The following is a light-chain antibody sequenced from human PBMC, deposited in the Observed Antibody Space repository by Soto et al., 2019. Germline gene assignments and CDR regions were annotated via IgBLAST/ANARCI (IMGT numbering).Light chain of an antibody. V-gene: IGKV1-6*01. J-gene: IGKJ1*01. Sequence: QMTQSPSSLSASVGEKIIITCRASRDVGSDVSWYQQKPGQAPTLLIYAASNLYTGGPSRFSGSRSGTEFTLTIISLQPEDFASYYCLRDYGDSWTFGQGTKVEIE. CDR3: LRDYGDSWT. CDR1: RDVGSD. CDR2: AAS.